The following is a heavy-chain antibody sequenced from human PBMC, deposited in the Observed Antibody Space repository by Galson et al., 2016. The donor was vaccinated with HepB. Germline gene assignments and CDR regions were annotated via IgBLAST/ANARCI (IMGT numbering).Heavy chain of an antibody. V-gene: IGHV3-11*05. CDR3: ARAPMLLGVIMTTPFDY. CDR2: ISRSSGYT. J-gene: IGHJ4*02. D-gene: IGHD3-10*01. CDR1: GYTFSEYY. Sequence: SLTLSCAASGYTFSEYYIGWVRQAPGNGLECVSSISRSSGYTHYAESVKGRFTISRDTAKNTLYLDMNRLSAADTAVYYCARAPMLLGVIMTTPFDYWGQGTLVTVSS.